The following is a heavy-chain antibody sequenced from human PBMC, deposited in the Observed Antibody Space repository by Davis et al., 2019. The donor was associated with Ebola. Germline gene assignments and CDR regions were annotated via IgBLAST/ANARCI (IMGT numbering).Heavy chain of an antibody. V-gene: IGHV3-33*06. CDR2: IWYDATNK. J-gene: IGHJ2*01. Sequence: PGGSLRLSCAASGFTFSNYGMHWVRQAPGKGLEWVAVIWYDATNKYYADSVKGRFTISRDNSKNTLYLQMNRLRAEDTAIYYCAKGGGSSGYDGWWYFDLWGRGTLVTVSS. CDR1: GFTFSNYG. CDR3: AKGGGSSGYDGWWYFDL. D-gene: IGHD5-12*01.